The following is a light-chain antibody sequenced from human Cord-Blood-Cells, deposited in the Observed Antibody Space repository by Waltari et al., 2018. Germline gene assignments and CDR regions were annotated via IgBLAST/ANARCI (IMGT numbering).Light chain of an antibody. Sequence: EIVLTQSPGTLSLSPGERATLSCRASQSVRSSYLAWYQQKPGQAPSLLIYGASSRATGIPDRFSGSGSATDFTLTISRLEPEDFAVYYCQQYGSSPWTFGQGTKVEIK. CDR1: QSVRSSY. CDR3: QQYGSSPWT. CDR2: GAS. V-gene: IGKV3-20*01. J-gene: IGKJ1*01.